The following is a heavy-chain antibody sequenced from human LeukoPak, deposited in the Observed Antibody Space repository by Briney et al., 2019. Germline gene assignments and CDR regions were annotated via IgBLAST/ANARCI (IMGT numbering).Heavy chain of an antibody. CDR1: GFTFSSYW. CDR3: ARDRDYGDIYNWFDP. V-gene: IGHV3-7*01. D-gene: IGHD4-17*01. J-gene: IGHJ5*02. Sequence: PGGSLRLSCAASGFTFSSYWMSWVRQAPGKGLEWVANIKQDGSEKYYVDSVKGRFTISRDNAKNSLYLQMNSLRAEDTAVYYCARDRDYGDIYNWFDPWGQGTLVTVSS. CDR2: IKQDGSEK.